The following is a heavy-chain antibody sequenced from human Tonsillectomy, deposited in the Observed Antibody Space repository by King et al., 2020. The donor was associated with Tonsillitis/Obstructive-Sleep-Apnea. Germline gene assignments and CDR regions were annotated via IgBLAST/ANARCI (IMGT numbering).Heavy chain of an antibody. CDR1: GGSISSSSYY. CDR2: IYYSGSN. V-gene: IGHV4-39*01. CDR3: ARLEIRGLFDP. J-gene: IGHJ5*02. D-gene: IGHD5-24*01. Sequence: QLQESGPGLVKPSETLSLTCTVPGGSISSSSYYWGWIRQPPGKGLEWIGSIYYSGSNYYNPYLKSRVTISVDTSKNHFYLKMSSMTAADTALYYCARLEIRGLFDPWGQGTLVTVSS.